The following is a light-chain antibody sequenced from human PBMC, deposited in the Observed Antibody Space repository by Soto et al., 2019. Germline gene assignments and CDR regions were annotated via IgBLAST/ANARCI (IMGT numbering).Light chain of an antibody. CDR1: QSVSSSQ. J-gene: IGKJ1*01. Sequence: IVLTQSPDTLSLSPGERATLSCRASQSVSSSQLVWYQQKPGPAPRLLIYAASSRATGIPDRFSGSGSGTDFTLTVSELETEDFAVYYCQHYANSVWTFGQGTKVEIK. CDR3: QHYANSVWT. V-gene: IGKV3-20*01. CDR2: AAS.